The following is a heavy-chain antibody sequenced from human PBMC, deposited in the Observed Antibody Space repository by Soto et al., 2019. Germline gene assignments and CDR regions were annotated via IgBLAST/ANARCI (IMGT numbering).Heavy chain of an antibody. J-gene: IGHJ6*02. D-gene: IGHD6-13*01. CDR3: RRSSRYSTDV. V-gene: IGHV4-39*01. CDR2: IYSIGST. CDR1: GGSISSSSY. Sequence: QLQLQESGPGLVKPSETLSLTCTVSGGSISSSSYWGWIRQPPGKGLEWIGSIYSIGSTYYNPSLKSRVPIPVDTSNNQFSLKLSSVTAADTAVYYCRRSSRYSTDVWGQGTTVHVSS.